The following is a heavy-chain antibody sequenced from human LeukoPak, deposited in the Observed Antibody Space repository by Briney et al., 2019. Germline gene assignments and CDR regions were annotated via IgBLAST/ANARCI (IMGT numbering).Heavy chain of an antibody. J-gene: IGHJ4*02. CDR2: ISAYNGNT. Sequence: GASVKVSCKASGYTFTSYGISWVRQAPGQGLEWMGWISAYNGNTNYAQKLQGRVTMTTDISTSTAYMELRSLRSDDTAVYYCARDVPYSSSWYGGGYWGQGTLVTVSS. V-gene: IGHV1-18*01. CDR1: GYTFTSYG. D-gene: IGHD6-13*01. CDR3: ARDVPYSSSWYGGGY.